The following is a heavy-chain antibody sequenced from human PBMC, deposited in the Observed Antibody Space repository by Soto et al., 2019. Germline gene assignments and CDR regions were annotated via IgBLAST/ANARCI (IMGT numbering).Heavy chain of an antibody. CDR1: GFTFSSYD. J-gene: IGHJ6*02. Sequence: PGGSLRLSCAASGFTFSSYDMHWVRQATGKGLEWVSAIGTAGDTYYPGSVKGRFTISRENAKNSLYLQMNSLRAGDTAVYYCARVLGTSHDYYGMDVWGQGTTVTVSS. D-gene: IGHD3-16*01. CDR2: IGTAGDT. CDR3: ARVLGTSHDYYGMDV. V-gene: IGHV3-13*01.